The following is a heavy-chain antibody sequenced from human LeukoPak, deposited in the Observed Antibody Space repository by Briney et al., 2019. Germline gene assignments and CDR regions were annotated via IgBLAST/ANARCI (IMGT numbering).Heavy chain of an antibody. J-gene: IGHJ6*02. Sequence: GGSLRLSCAASGFTFSSYAMSWVRQAPGKGLEWVSAISGSGGSTYYADSVKGRFTISRDNSKNTLYLQMNSLRAEDTAVYYCAKTGSSGYYYGRYHYYGMDVWGQGTAVTVSS. CDR1: GFTFSSYA. V-gene: IGHV3-23*01. CDR3: AKTGSSGYYYGRYHYYGMDV. D-gene: IGHD3-22*01. CDR2: ISGSGGST.